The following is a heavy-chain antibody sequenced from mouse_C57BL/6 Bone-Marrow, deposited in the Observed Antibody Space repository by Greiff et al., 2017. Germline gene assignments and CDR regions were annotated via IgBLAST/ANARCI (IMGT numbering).Heavy chain of an antibody. Sequence: EVQLQQSGAELVKPGASVKLSCTASGFNIKDYYIHWVKQRTEQGLEWIGRIDPEDGETKYAPKFQDKATLTADTSSNTAYLQLSSLTSEDTAVYDCTRSLIDSGTNDGGQGTTLTVAS. J-gene: IGHJ2*01. V-gene: IGHV14-2*01. CDR3: TRSLIDSGTND. CDR1: GFNIKDYY. CDR2: IDPEDGET. D-gene: IGHD3-2*01.